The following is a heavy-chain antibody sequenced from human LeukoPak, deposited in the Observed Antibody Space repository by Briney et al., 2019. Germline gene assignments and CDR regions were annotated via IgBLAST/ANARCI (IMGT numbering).Heavy chain of an antibody. D-gene: IGHD2-15*01. CDR1: GGTFSSYT. CDR3: ASRYCSGGSCYPTGADY. Sequence: ASVKVSCKASGGTFSSYTISWVPQAPGQGLEWMGRIIPILGIANYAQKFQGRVTITADKSTSTAYMELSSLRSEDTAVYYCASRYCSGGSCYPTGADYWGQGTLVTVSS. V-gene: IGHV1-69*02. CDR2: IIPILGIA. J-gene: IGHJ4*02.